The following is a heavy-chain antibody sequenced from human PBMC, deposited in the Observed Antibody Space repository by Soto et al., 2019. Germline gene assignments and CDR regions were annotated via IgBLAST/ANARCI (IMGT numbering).Heavy chain of an antibody. CDR2: IYYSGST. Sequence: SETLSLTCTVSGGSISSYYWSWIRQPPGKGLEWIGYIYYSGSTNYNPSLKSRVTISVDTSKNQFSLKLSSVTAADTAVYYCAGGELLPPIDYWGRGTLVTAPQ. V-gene: IGHV4-59*01. D-gene: IGHD3-10*01. CDR1: GGSISSYY. CDR3: AGGELLPPIDY. J-gene: IGHJ4*02.